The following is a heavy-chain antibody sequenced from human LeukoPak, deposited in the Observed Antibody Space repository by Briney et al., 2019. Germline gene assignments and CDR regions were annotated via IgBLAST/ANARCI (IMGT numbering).Heavy chain of an antibody. CDR3: ARDQEGFDY. CDR1: GYTFTNNY. Sequence: ASVKVSCKASGYTFTNNYLHWVRQAPGQGLEWMGMNYPRDGSTSHAQNFQGRVTVTRDTSTTTVHMELRGLRSEDTAVYYCARDQEGFDYWGQGTVVTVSS. V-gene: IGHV1-46*01. CDR2: NYPRDGST. J-gene: IGHJ4*02.